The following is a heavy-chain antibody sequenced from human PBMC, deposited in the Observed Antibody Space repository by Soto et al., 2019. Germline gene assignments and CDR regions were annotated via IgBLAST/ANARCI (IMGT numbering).Heavy chain of an antibody. CDR1: GFSFFSYA. Sequence: GSLTLSCTXSGFSFFSYAMSGVRQAPGKGLEWVSTISGSGGHKYYADSVKGRFVVSRDNDKNTVYLHMSSLTGGDTDVYFCAKIEMGWFAHWGQGTQVTVSS. CDR3: AKIEMGWFAH. J-gene: IGHJ5*02. D-gene: IGHD2-8*01. V-gene: IGHV3-23*01. CDR2: ISGSGGHK.